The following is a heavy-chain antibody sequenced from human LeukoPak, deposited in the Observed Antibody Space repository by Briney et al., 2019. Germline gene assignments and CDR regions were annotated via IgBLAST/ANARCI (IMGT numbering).Heavy chain of an antibody. Sequence: GESLKISCKGSGYSFNSYWIGWVRQMPGKGLEGMGIIYPGDSDTRYSPSFQGQVTISADKSIRTAYLQWSSLKASDTAMYYCARLPGIVATIERYFDYWGQGTLVTVSS. CDR3: ARLPGIVATIERYFDY. CDR1: GYSFNSYW. J-gene: IGHJ4*02. V-gene: IGHV5-51*01. CDR2: IYPGDSDT. D-gene: IGHD5-12*01.